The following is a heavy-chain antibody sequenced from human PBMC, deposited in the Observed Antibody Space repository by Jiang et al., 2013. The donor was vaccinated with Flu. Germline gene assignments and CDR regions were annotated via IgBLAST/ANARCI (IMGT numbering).Heavy chain of an antibody. CDR2: INPSGVTT. CDR1: GYFFISYY. CDR3: ARDYSREGTFFYYGMDV. Sequence: SGAEVKNPGASVKVSCKTSGYFFISYYIHWVRQAPGQGLEWMGVINPSGVTTTYAQKFQGRITVTGDRSTSTVHLELSSLRSEDTAVYYCARDYSREGTFFYYGMDVWGQGTTVTVSS. V-gene: IGHV1-46*01. J-gene: IGHJ6*01. D-gene: IGHD1-26*01.